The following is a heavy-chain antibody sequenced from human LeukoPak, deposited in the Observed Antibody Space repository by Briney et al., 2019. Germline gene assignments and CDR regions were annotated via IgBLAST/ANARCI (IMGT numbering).Heavy chain of an antibody. D-gene: IGHD4-17*01. J-gene: IGHJ6*02. CDR2: IYYSGST. V-gene: IGHV4-59*01. Sequence: SETLPLTCTVSGGSISSYYWSWIRQPPGKGLEWIGYIYYSGSTNYNPSLKSRVTISVDTSKNQFSLKLSSVTAADTAVYYCARTRTTVTTNYYYYYGMDVWGQGTTVTVSS. CDR1: GGSISSYY. CDR3: ARTRTTVTTNYYYYYGMDV.